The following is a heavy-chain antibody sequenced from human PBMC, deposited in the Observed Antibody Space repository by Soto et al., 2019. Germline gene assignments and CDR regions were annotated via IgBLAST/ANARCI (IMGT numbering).Heavy chain of an antibody. D-gene: IGHD1-1*01. CDR2: IYYNGNT. CDR3: ARHVPLTTTWNQLIC. V-gene: IGHV4-39*01. J-gene: IGHJ4*02. Sequence: QLQLQESGPGLVKPSETLSLTCTVSGGSISSSPYYWAWIRQPPGKGLQWIGNIYYNGNTFYNPSLRSRVTISMHTSKSQFSLVLSSVTASDTAFYYCARHVPLTTTWNQLICGGQGTVVTVSS. CDR1: GGSISSSPYY.